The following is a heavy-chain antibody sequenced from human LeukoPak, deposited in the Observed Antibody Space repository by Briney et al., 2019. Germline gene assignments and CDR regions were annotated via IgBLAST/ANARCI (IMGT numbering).Heavy chain of an antibody. D-gene: IGHD5-18*01. V-gene: IGHV3-21*01. Sequence: GGSLRLSCAASGFTFSTYSLNWVRQAPGKGLEWVSSISSSSTYIYYAESVKGRFTISRDNSKNTLYLQMDSLSAEDTAAYYCVKVDTWGKGTLVTVSS. J-gene: IGHJ4*02. CDR3: VKVDT. CDR1: GFTFSTYS. CDR2: ISSSSTYI.